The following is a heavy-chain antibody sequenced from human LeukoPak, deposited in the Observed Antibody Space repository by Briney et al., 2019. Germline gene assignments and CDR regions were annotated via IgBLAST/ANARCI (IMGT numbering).Heavy chain of an antibody. V-gene: IGHV3-21*01. CDR3: ARGNYDFWSGWPYYYGMDV. D-gene: IGHD3-3*01. Sequence: SLRLSXXXXXFTFSSYSMNWVRQAPGKGLEWVSSISSSSSYIYYADSVKGRFTISRDNAKNSLYLQMNSLRAEDTAVYYCARGNYDFWSGWPYYYGMDVWGLGTTVTVSS. J-gene: IGHJ6*02. CDR1: XFTFSSYS. CDR2: ISSSSSYI.